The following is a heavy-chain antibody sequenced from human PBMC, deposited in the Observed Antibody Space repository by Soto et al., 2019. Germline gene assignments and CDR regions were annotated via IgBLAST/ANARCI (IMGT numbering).Heavy chain of an antibody. CDR3: ARGRYGDY. CDR1: GYTFTSYG. D-gene: IGHD1-1*01. J-gene: IGHJ4*02. Sequence: QVHLMQSGAEVKKPGASVKVSCKGSGYTFTSYGITWVRQAPGQGLEWMGWISARNGDTDYAQKLQGRVTVTRDTSTSTAYMELRSLRSDDTAVYYCARGRYGDYWGQGALVTVSS. V-gene: IGHV1-18*01. CDR2: ISARNGDT.